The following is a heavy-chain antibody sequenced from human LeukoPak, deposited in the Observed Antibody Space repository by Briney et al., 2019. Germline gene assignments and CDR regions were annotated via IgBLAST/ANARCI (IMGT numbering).Heavy chain of an antibody. J-gene: IGHJ3*02. CDR1: GGSISSYY. D-gene: IGHD6-13*01. Sequence: SETLSLTCTVSGGSISSYYWSYIRQPPGKGLEWIGYIYYSGTTSYNPSLKSRVTISVATSKNQFSLKLSSVTAADTAVYYCAKGGIRSGAFDIWGQGTRVTVSS. V-gene: IGHV4-59*01. CDR3: AKGGIRSGAFDI. CDR2: IYYSGTT.